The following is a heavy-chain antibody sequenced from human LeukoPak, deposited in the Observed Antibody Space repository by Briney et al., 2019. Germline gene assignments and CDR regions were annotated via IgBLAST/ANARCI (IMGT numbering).Heavy chain of an antibody. Sequence: PGGSLRLSCSASGFTFSSYAMHWVRQAPGKGLEYVSGISTNGGSTYYADSVKGRFTISRDNSKNTLYLQMSSLRAEHTAAYYCVKVAGSGSNYDYWGQGTLVTVSS. CDR3: VKVAGSGSNYDY. V-gene: IGHV3-64D*06. CDR1: GFTFSSYA. D-gene: IGHD1-26*01. J-gene: IGHJ4*02. CDR2: ISTNGGST.